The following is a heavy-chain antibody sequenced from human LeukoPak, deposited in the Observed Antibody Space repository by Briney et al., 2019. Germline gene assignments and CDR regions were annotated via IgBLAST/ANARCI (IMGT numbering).Heavy chain of an antibody. V-gene: IGHV3-23*01. J-gene: IGHJ1*01. CDR2: ISGSGGST. CDR3: AKVNGDYGLSDFQH. CDR1: GFTFSSYA. Sequence: GGSLRLSCAASGFTFSSYAMSWVRQALGKGLEWVSAISGSGGSTYYTDSVKGRFTISRDNSKNTLYLQMNSLRAEDTAVYYCAKVNGDYGLSDFQHWGQGTLVTVSS. D-gene: IGHD4-17*01.